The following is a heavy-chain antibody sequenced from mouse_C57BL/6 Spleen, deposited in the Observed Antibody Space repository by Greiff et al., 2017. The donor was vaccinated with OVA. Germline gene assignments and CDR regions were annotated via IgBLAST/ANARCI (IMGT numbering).Heavy chain of an antibody. CDR2: IDPENGDT. Sequence: VQLQQSGAELVRPGASVKLSCTASGFNIKDDYMHWVKQRPEQGLEWIGWIDPENGDTEYASKVQGKATITADTSSNTAYLQLSSLTSEDTAVYYCTLTTVVGRTGTDFDYWGQGTTLTVSS. CDR3: TLTTVVGRTGTDFDY. V-gene: IGHV14-4*01. D-gene: IGHD1-1*01. J-gene: IGHJ2*01. CDR1: GFNIKDDY.